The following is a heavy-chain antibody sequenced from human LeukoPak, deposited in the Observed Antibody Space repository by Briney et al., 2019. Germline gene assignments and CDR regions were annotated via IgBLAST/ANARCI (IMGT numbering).Heavy chain of an antibody. V-gene: IGHV1-69*06. D-gene: IGHD5-12*01. J-gene: IGHJ6*03. CDR2: IIPIFGTA. CDR3: ARRGYPVYYYYMDV. Sequence: GASVKVSCKASGGTFSSYAISWVRQAPGQGLEWMGGIIPIFGTANYAQKFQGRVTITADTSTTTAYMELRSLRSDDTAVYYCARRGYPVYYYYMDVWGKGTTVTISS. CDR1: GGTFSSYA.